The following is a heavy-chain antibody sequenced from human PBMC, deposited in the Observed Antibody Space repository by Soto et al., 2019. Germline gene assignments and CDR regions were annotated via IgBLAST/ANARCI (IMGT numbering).Heavy chain of an antibody. CDR1: GGSISSYY. Sequence: NPSETLSLTCTVSGGSISSYYWSWIRQPPGKGLEWIGYIYYSGSTNYNPSLKSRVTISVDTSKNQFSLKLSSVTAADTAVYYCARDQEDWFDPWGQGTLVTVSS. V-gene: IGHV4-59*01. CDR2: IYYSGST. J-gene: IGHJ5*02. CDR3: ARDQEDWFDP.